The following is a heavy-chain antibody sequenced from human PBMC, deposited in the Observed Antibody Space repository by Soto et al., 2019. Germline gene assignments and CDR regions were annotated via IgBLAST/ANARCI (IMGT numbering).Heavy chain of an antibody. CDR2: IIPIFGTA. CDR3: ARDRGHATTAFDI. J-gene: IGHJ3*02. V-gene: IGHV1-69*13. D-gene: IGHD2-15*01. Sequence: SVKVSCKASGGTFSSYAISWVRQAPGQGLEWMGGIIPIFGTANYAQKFQGRVTITADESTSTAYMELSSLRSEDTAVYYCARDRGHATTAFDIWGQGTMVTVSS. CDR1: GGTFSSYA.